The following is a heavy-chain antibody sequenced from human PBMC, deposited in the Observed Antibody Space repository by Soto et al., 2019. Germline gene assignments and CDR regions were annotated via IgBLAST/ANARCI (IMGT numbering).Heavy chain of an antibody. CDR3: ARGVTAGVDY. J-gene: IGHJ4*02. V-gene: IGHV1-8*01. Sequence: GASVKVSCKASGYSFTSLDINWVRQTAGQGLEWMGWMEPSSGKTGYAQKFHDRVTMTSDTSINTAYMELTTLTSDDTAFYYCARGVTAGVDYWGQGTLVTVSS. CDR2: MEPSSGKT. CDR1: GYSFTSLD. D-gene: IGHD1-26*01.